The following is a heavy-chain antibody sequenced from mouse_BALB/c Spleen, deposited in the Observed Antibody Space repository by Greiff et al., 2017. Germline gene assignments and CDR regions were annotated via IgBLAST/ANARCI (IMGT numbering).Heavy chain of an antibody. D-gene: IGHD2-10*02. CDR2: ISYSGST. Sequence: EVQLQQSGPGLVKPSQSLSLTCTVTGYSITSDYAWNWIRQFPGNKLEWMGYISYSGSTSYNPSLKSRISITRDTSKNQFFLQLNSVTTEDTATYYCARRYGNYGYYFDYWGQGTTLTVSS. V-gene: IGHV3-2*02. CDR1: GYSITSDYA. CDR3: ARRYGNYGYYFDY. J-gene: IGHJ2*01.